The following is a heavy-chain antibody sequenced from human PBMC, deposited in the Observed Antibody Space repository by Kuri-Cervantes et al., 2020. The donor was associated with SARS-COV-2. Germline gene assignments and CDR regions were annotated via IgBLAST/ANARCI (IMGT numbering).Heavy chain of an antibody. V-gene: IGHV3-30-3*01. CDR1: GFTFSSNW. CDR2: ISYDGSNK. Sequence: GESLKISCAASGFTFSSNWMSWVRQAPGKGLEWVAVISYDGSNKYYADSVKGRFTISRDNSKNTLYLQMNSLRAEDTAVYYCARSRGGGYYSSTSCYAGFDAFDIWGQGTMVTVSS. J-gene: IGHJ3*02. CDR3: ARSRGGGYYSSTSCYAGFDAFDI. D-gene: IGHD2-2*01.